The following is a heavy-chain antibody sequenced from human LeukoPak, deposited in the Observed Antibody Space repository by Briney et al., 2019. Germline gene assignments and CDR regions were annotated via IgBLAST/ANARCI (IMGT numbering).Heavy chain of an antibody. D-gene: IGHD2-2*01. CDR3: ASIYFYSTSWYYFDY. Sequence: ASVKVSCKASGYTFTSYAIHWVRQAPGQRLEWMGWISAGNGNTKYSQKFQGRVTITRDTSASTAYMELSSLRSEDTAVYYCASIYFYSTSWYYFDYWGQGTLVTVSS. J-gene: IGHJ4*02. V-gene: IGHV1-3*01. CDR2: ISAGNGNT. CDR1: GYTFTSYA.